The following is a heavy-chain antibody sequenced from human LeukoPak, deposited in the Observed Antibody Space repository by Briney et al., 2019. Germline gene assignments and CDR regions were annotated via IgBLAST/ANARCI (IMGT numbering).Heavy chain of an antibody. V-gene: IGHV3-48*01. CDR2: ISSSSSTI. D-gene: IGHD6-13*01. CDR3: ARDAGYSSSWYVSAGAFDI. Sequence: GGSLRLSCAASGFTFSSYNINWVRQAPGKGLEWVSYISSSSSTIYYADSVKGRFTISRDNAKNSLYLQMNSLRAEDTAVYYCARDAGYSSSWYVSAGAFDIWGQGTMVTVSS. CDR1: GFTFSSYN. J-gene: IGHJ3*02.